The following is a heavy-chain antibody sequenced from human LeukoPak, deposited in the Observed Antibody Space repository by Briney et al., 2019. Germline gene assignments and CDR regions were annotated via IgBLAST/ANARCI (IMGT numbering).Heavy chain of an antibody. CDR3: AKSRVRGVSYFDY. CDR1: GFTFSGHA. D-gene: IGHD3-10*01. CDR2: ISYDGSNK. Sequence: GGSLRLSCSASGFTFSGHAMHWGRQAPGKGLEWVAVISYDGSNKNYADSVKGRFTISRDNSKNTLYLQMNSLRAEDTAVYYCAKSRVRGVSYFDYWGQGTLVTVSS. J-gene: IGHJ4*02. V-gene: IGHV3-30*18.